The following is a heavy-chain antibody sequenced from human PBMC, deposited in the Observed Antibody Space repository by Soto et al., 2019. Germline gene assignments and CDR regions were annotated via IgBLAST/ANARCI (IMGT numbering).Heavy chain of an antibody. CDR2: VIPILGAS. V-gene: IGHV1-69*08. Sequence: QVQLVQSGAEEKKTGSSVKVSCKASADTFTGYTVTWVRQAPGQGLEWVGRVIPILGASNFAQKFQGRVTISADKSTDTAYMVLTGLTSEDTAVYYCARSRGSYYSNFDSWGQGTLVTVSS. CDR3: ARSRGSYYSNFDS. D-gene: IGHD3-10*01. J-gene: IGHJ4*02. CDR1: ADTFTGYT.